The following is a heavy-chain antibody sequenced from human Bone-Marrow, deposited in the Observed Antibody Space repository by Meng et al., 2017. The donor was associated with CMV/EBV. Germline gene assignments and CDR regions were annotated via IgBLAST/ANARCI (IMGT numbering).Heavy chain of an antibody. Sequence: GESLKISCAASGFTFSSYAMSWVRQAPGKGLEWVSSISSSSSYIYYADSVKGRFTISRDNAKNSLYLQMNSLRAEDTAVYYCARGGYGSGSTYYYYYYGMDVWGQGTTVTVSS. V-gene: IGHV3-21*01. CDR2: ISSSSSYI. CDR1: GFTFSSYA. J-gene: IGHJ6*02. CDR3: ARGGYGSGSTYYYYYYGMDV. D-gene: IGHD3-10*01.